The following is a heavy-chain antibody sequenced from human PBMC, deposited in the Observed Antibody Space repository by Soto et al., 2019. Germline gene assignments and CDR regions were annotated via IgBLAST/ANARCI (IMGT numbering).Heavy chain of an antibody. Sequence: PSETLSLTCTVSGGSISSYYWSWIRQPPGKGLEWIGYIYYSGSTNYNPSLKSRVTISVDTSKNQFSLKLSSVTAADTAVYFCARERHAYCGGDCYSDWFDPWGQGTLVTVSS. CDR3: ARERHAYCGGDCYSDWFDP. J-gene: IGHJ5*02. D-gene: IGHD2-21*02. CDR1: GGSISSYY. V-gene: IGHV4-59*01. CDR2: IYYSGST.